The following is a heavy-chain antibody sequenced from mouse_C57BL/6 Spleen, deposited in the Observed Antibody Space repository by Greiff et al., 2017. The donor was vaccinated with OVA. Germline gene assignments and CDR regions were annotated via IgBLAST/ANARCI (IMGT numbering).Heavy chain of an antibody. J-gene: IGHJ4*01. CDR3: ARGLGMDY. CDR2: INPGSGGT. D-gene: IGHD4-1*01. V-gene: IGHV1-54*01. Sequence: VQLQQSGAELVRPGTSVKVSCKASGYAFTNYLIEWVKQRPGQGLEWIGVINPGSGGTNYNEKFKGKATLTADKSSSTAYMQLSSLTSEDSAVYFCARGLGMDYWGQGTSVTVSS. CDR1: GYAFTNYL.